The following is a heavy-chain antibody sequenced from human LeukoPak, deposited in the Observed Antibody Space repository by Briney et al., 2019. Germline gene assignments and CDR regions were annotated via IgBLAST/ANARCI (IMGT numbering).Heavy chain of an antibody. J-gene: IGHJ4*02. CDR2: IYTSGST. D-gene: IGHD6-6*01. CDR3: ARENSSSSRAFDY. Sequence: SETLSLTCTVSGGSISSYYWTWIRQPAGKGLEWIGRIYTSGSTNDNPFLKSRVTMSVDTSKNQFSLKLSSVTAADTAVYYCARENSSSSRAFDYRGQGTLVTVSS. V-gene: IGHV4-4*07. CDR1: GGSISSYY.